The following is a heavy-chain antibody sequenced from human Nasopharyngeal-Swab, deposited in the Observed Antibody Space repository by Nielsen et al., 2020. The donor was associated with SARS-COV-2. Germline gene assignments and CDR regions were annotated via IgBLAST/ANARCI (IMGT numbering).Heavy chain of an antibody. CDR1: GFTFISYS. D-gene: IGHD1-26*01. J-gene: IGHJ4*02. CDR3: ARAGATTYYFDY. V-gene: IGHV3-21*01. Sequence: GESLKISCAASGFTFISYSMNWVRQAPGKGLEWVSSISSSSSYIYYADSVKGRFTISRDNAKNSLYLQMNSLRAEDTAVYYCARAGATTYYFDYWGQGTLVTVSS. CDR2: ISSSSSYI.